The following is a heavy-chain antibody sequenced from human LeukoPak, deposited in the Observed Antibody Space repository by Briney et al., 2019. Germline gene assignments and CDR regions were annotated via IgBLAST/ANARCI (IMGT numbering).Heavy chain of an antibody. J-gene: IGHJ4*02. Sequence: GASVKVSCKASGYTFTRYGIRWVGQAPGQGGEGMGWISAYNGKTNYEQKLQGRVTMPTATSTSTAYMELRSLRSDDTAVYYCARDKIVVPDYWGQGTLVTVSS. V-gene: IGHV1-18*01. D-gene: IGHD2-21*01. CDR2: ISAYNGKT. CDR3: ARDKIVVPDY. CDR1: GYTFTRYG.